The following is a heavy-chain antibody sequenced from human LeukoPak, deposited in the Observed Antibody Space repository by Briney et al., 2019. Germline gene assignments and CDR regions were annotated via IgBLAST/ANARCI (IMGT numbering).Heavy chain of an antibody. CDR2: IKHDGSEK. CDR1: GFTFNSYW. Sequence: YPGGSLRLSCAASGFTFNSYWMTWVRQPPGKGLEWVATIKHDGSEKYYVDSVKGRFTISRDNAKDSLYLQMNSLRAEDTAVYFCARDGTKAYCGGDCRAHDYWGQGTLVTVSS. V-gene: IGHV3-7*01. CDR3: ARDGTKAYCGGDCRAHDY. D-gene: IGHD2-21*02. J-gene: IGHJ4*02.